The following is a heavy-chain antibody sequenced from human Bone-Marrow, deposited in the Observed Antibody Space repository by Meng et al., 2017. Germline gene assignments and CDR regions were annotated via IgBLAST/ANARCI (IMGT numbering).Heavy chain of an antibody. CDR2: IKQDGSEK. CDR3: SRTAYSIVGATFYYYYYGMDV. D-gene: IGHD1-26*01. V-gene: IGHV3-7*01. Sequence: GGPLRLSCAASGFTFSSYWMSWVRQAPGKGLEWVANIKQDGSEKYYVDSVKGRFTIARDNAKNSLYLQMNSLRAEDTAVYYFSRTAYSIVGATFYYYYYGMDVWGQGTMVTVSS. CDR1: GFTFSSYW. J-gene: IGHJ6*02.